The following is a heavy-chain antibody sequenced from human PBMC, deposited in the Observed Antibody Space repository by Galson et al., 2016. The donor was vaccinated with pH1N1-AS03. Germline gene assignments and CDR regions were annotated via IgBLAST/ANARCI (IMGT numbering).Heavy chain of an antibody. V-gene: IGHV5-51*01. J-gene: IGHJ3*02. D-gene: IGHD1-26*01. Sequence: QSGAEVTKPGESLKISCKASGYDFINYWIGWVRQMPGRGLEWMGVIDPRDSDTRYSPSFQGQVTISADKSITTAPLQWGSLKASDTGMYFCARHRQSETHSEPFDIWGQGTMVTVSS. CDR1: GYDFINYW. CDR2: IDPRDSDT. CDR3: ARHRQSETHSEPFDI.